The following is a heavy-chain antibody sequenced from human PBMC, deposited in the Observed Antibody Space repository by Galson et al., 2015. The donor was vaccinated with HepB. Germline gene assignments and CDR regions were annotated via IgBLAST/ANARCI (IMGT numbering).Heavy chain of an antibody. D-gene: IGHD6-19*01. J-gene: IGHJ4*02. CDR3: TRRHGYSSGYEYFDY. CDR2: ISYDGSIK. Sequence: SLRLSCAASGFNFSSYAVHWVRQAPGKGLEWVAVISYDGSIKYYADSVKGRFSISRDNSKNTLYLQMNSRRAEDTAVYYGTRRHGYSSGYEYFDYWGQGTLVTVSS. CDR1: GFNFSSYA. V-gene: IGHV3-30*03.